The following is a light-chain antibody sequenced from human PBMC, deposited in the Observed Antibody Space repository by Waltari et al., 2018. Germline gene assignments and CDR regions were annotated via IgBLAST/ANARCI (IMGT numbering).Light chain of an antibody. CDR3: AAWDDSLSGWV. CDR1: SSNIGSNY. V-gene: IGLV1-47*01. Sequence: QSVLTQPPSVSGTPGPRVTIPCSGSSSNIGSNYVYCYQQLPGTAPNLLIYRNNQRPSGVPDRCSGSNSGTSASLAISGLRSEDEADYYCAAWDDSLSGWVFGGGTKLTVL. CDR2: RNN. J-gene: IGLJ3*02.